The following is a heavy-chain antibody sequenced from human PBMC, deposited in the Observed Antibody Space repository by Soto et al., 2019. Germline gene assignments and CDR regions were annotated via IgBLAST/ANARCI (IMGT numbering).Heavy chain of an antibody. J-gene: IGHJ4*02. CDR2: INPNSGGT. Sequence: GASVKVSCKASGYTFTGYYMHWVRQAPGQGLEWMGWINPNSGGTNYAQKFQGWVTMTRDTSISTAYMELSRLRSDDTAVYYCARRKRYDSSGYYDYWGQGTLVTVSS. D-gene: IGHD3-22*01. CDR3: ARRKRYDSSGYYDY. CDR1: GYTFTGYY. V-gene: IGHV1-2*04.